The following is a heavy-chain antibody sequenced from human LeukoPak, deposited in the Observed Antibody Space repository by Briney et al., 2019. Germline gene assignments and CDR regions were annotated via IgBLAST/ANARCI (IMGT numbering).Heavy chain of an antibody. Sequence: EASVKVSCKASGGTFSSYAIGWVRQAPGQGLEWMGGIITIFGTANYAQKFQGRVTITTDESTSTAYMELSSLRSEDTAVYYCARDIAMVRGVTNNYYYYYYMDVWGKGTTVTVSS. CDR2: IITIFGTA. CDR1: GGTFSSYA. D-gene: IGHD3-10*01. V-gene: IGHV1-69*05. CDR3: ARDIAMVRGVTNNYYYYYYMDV. J-gene: IGHJ6*03.